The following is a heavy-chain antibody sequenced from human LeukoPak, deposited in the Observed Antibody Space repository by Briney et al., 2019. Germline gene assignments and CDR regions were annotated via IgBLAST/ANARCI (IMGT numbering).Heavy chain of an antibody. CDR2: IYHSGST. CDR1: GYSISSGYY. V-gene: IGHV4-38-2*02. J-gene: IGHJ4*02. CDR3: ATTKYSSSWFDY. D-gene: IGHD6-13*01. Sequence: TSETLSLTCTVSGYSISSGYYWGWIRQPPGKGLEWIGSIYHSGSTFDNPSLKSRVTISVDTSKNQFSLKLSSVTAADTAVYYCATTKYSSSWFDYWGQGTLVTVSS.